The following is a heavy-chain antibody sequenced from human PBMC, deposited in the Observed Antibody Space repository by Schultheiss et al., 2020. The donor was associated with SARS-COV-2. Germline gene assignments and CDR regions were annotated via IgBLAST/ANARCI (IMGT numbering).Heavy chain of an antibody. J-gene: IGHJ4*02. Sequence: GSLRLSCAASGFTFSSYWMSWIRQPPGKGLEWIGEINHSGSTNYNPSLKSRVTISVDTSKNQFSLKLSSVTAADTAVYYCATQYYYDSSGYGKWGQGTLVTVSS. CDR3: ATQYYYDSSGYGK. CDR1: GFTFSSYW. D-gene: IGHD3-22*01. CDR2: INHSGST. V-gene: IGHV4-34*08.